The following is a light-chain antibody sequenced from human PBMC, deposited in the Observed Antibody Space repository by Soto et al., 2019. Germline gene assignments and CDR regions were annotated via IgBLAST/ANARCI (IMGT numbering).Light chain of an antibody. CDR2: ASS. CDR1: QSISTY. CDR3: QHKGT. J-gene: IGKJ2*02. Sequence: DIQMTQSPSSLSASVGDRVTITCRTSQSISTYLNWYQQKPGRAPKLLIYASSNLQSGVPSRFSGSGSGTDFTLAISSLQPEDFATYYCQHKGTFGQGTKLEIK. V-gene: IGKV1-39*01.